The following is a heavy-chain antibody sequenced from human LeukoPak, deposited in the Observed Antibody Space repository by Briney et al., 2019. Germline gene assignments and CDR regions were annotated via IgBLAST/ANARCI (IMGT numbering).Heavy chain of an antibody. CDR2: INHSGST. D-gene: IGHD1-26*01. CDR1: GGSFSGYY. Sequence: SETLSLTCAVYGGSFSGYYWSWIRQPPGKGLEWIGEINHSGSTNYNPSLKSRVTISVDTSKNQFSLKLNSVTAADTAVYYCARDSGNYPYYFDYWGQGTLVTVSS. CDR3: ARDSGNYPYYFDY. J-gene: IGHJ4*02. V-gene: IGHV4-34*01.